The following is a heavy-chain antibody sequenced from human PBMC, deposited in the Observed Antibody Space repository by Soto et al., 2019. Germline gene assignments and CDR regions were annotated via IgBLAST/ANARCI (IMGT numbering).Heavy chain of an antibody. J-gene: IGHJ4*02. V-gene: IGHV3-33*01. CDR1: GFTFSSYG. CDR2: IWYDGSNK. D-gene: IGHD1-26*01. Sequence: QVQLVESGGGVVQPGRSLRLSCAASGFTFSSYGMLWVRQAPGKGLEWVAVIWYDGSNKYYADSVKGRFTISRDNSKNTLYLQMNSLRAEDTAVYYCARDGSHGGGATTYYFDYWGQGTLVTVSS. CDR3: ARDGSHGGGATTYYFDY.